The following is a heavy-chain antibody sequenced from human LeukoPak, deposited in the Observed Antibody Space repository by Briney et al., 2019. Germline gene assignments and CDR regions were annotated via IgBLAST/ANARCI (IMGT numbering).Heavy chain of an antibody. V-gene: IGHV3-74*01. Sequence: PGGSLRLSCAASGFTFSTYWMYWVRQAPGKGLVWVSRINSDGSSTSYADSVKGRFTISRDNAKNTLYLQMNSLRVEDTAVYYCARALGSGWVYFLGGQGTLVTVSS. CDR1: GFTFSTYW. J-gene: IGHJ4*02. CDR3: ARALGSGWVYFL. D-gene: IGHD3-10*01. CDR2: INSDGSST.